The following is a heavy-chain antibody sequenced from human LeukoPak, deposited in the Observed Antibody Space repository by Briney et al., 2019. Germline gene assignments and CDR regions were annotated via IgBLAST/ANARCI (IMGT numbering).Heavy chain of an antibody. CDR2: IYHSGST. CDR3: ARGRVLRYFDWLGYFGY. D-gene: IGHD3-9*01. V-gene: IGHV4-30-2*01. J-gene: IGHJ4*02. CDR1: GGSISSGGYS. Sequence: PSETLSLTCAVSGGSISSGGYSWSWIRQPPGKGLEWIGYIYHSGSTYYNPSLKSRVTISVDRSKNQFSLKLSSVTAADTAVYYCARGRVLRYFDWLGYFGYWGQGTLVTVSS.